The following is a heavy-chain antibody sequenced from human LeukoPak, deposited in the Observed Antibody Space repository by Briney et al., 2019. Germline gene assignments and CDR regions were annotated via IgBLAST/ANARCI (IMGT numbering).Heavy chain of an antibody. CDR2: FEPEDGEI. CDR1: GQTLNELS. Sequence: ASVKVSCKVSGQTLNELSIHWVRQAPGKGLEWMGGFEPEDGEIIYAQRFRDRVTMTEGTSRDTAYIELRRLTSDDTAVYYCAASSPSNRKTQDYWGQGTLLTVSS. CDR3: AASSPSNRKTQDY. D-gene: IGHD1-14*01. V-gene: IGHV1-24*01. J-gene: IGHJ4*02.